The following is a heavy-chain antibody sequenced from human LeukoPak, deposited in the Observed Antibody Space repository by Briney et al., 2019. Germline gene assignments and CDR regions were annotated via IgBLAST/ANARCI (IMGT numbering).Heavy chain of an antibody. D-gene: IGHD4-23*01. CDR3: ASHEGRYGGNSY. Sequence: SVKVSCKASGGTFSSYAISWVRQAPGQGLEWMGGIIPIFGTANYAQKFQGRVTITTDESTSTAYKELSSLRSEDTAVYYCASHEGRYGGNSYWGQGTLVTVSS. V-gene: IGHV1-69*05. J-gene: IGHJ4*02. CDR2: IIPIFGTA. CDR1: GGTFSSYA.